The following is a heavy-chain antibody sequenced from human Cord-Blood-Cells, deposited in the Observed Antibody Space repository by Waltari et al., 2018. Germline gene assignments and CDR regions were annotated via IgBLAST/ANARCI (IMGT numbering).Heavy chain of an antibody. CDR3: ARGYSGSYPFDY. D-gene: IGHD1-26*01. CDR1: GGTFSSYA. CDR2: IIPILGIA. Sequence: QVQLVQSGAEVKKPGSSVKVSCKASGGTFSSYAISWVRQAPGQGLEWMGGIIPILGIANDAQKFPGRVTITADESTSTAYMELSSLRSEDTAVYYCARGYSGSYPFDYWGQGTLVTVSS. V-gene: IGHV1-69*10. J-gene: IGHJ4*02.